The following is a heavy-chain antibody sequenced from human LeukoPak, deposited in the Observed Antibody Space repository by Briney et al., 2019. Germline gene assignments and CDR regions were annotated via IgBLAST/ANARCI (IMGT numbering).Heavy chain of an antibody. D-gene: IGHD5-24*01. J-gene: IGHJ3*02. V-gene: IGHV3-21*01. Sequence: GGSLRHSCAASGFTFSSYSMNWVRQAPGKGLEWVSSISSSSSYIYYADSVKGRFTISRDNAKNSLYLQMNSLRAEDTAVYYCALRGRWLHWHAFDICGQGTMVTVSS. CDR1: GFTFSSYS. CDR2: ISSSSSYI. CDR3: ALRGRWLHWHAFDI.